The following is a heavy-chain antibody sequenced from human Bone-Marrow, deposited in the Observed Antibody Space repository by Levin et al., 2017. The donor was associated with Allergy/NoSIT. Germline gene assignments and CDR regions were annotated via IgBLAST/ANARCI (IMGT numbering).Heavy chain of an antibody. V-gene: IGHV3-30-3*01. J-gene: IGHJ4*02. CDR1: GFTFSSYA. CDR2: ISYDGSNK. Sequence: GGSLRLSCAASGFTFSSYAMHWVRQAPGKGLEWVAVISYDGSNKYYADSVKGRFTISRDNSKNTLYLQMNSLRAEDTAVYYCARDPSVSYSYGDYWAQGTLVTVSS. D-gene: IGHD5-18*01. CDR3: ARDPSVSYSYGDY.